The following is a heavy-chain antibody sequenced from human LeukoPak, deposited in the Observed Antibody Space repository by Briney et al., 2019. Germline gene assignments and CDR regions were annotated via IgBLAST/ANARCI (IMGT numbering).Heavy chain of an antibody. CDR3: ARDLVVLAATPGNYYYYGMDV. V-gene: IGHV3-7*01. CDR1: GFTFSSYW. J-gene: IGHJ6*02. Sequence: GGSLRLSCAASGFTFSSYWMSWVRQAPGKGLEWVANIKQERSEKYYVESVKGRVTISRDNAKNALYLQLNSLRAEDTAVYYCARDLVVLAATPGNYYYYGMDVWGQATTVTVSS. D-gene: IGHD2-15*01. CDR2: IKQERSEK.